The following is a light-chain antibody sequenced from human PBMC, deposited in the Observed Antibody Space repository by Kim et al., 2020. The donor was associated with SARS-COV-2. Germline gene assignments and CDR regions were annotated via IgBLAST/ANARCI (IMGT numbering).Light chain of an antibody. Sequence: PAPTTCRSSRHRVFRDGHTSFICLQQRRGQPSRRLIFKVSNRDAGGPERCSGGGWGADFTLKISRVEADDDVLYYYMQSIQRSWTFGQGTKVDIK. CDR2: KVS. CDR1: RHRVFRDGHTS. J-gene: IGKJ1*01. V-gene: IGKV2-30*01. CDR3: MQSIQRSWT.